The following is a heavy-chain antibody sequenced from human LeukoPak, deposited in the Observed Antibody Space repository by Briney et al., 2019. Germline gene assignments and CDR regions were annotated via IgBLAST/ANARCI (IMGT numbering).Heavy chain of an antibody. V-gene: IGHV4-59*01. CDR3: ARGFNVATTPSDY. D-gene: IGHD5-12*01. Sequence: SETLSLTCTVSGGSLSSYYWSWIRQPPGKGLEWIGYIYYSGSTNYNPSLKSRVTISVDTSKNQFSLKLSSVTAADTAVYYCARGFNVATTPSDYWGQGTLVTVSS. CDR2: IYYSGST. J-gene: IGHJ4*02. CDR1: GGSLSSYY.